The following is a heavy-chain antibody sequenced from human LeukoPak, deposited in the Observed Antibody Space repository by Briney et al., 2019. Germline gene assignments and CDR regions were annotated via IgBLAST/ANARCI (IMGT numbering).Heavy chain of an antibody. J-gene: IGHJ4*02. Sequence: SETLSLTCTVSGGSISSYYWSWIRQPAGKGLEWIGRIYTSGSTNYNPSLKSRVTMSVDTSKNQFSLKLSSVTAADTAVYYCAIGWLVRGGYYFDYWGQGTLVIVSS. V-gene: IGHV4-4*07. CDR2: IYTSGST. CDR3: AIGWLVRGGYYFDY. D-gene: IGHD6-19*01. CDR1: GGSISSYY.